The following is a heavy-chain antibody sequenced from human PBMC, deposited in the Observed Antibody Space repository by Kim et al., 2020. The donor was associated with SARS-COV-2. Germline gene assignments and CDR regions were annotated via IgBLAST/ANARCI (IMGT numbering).Heavy chain of an antibody. Sequence: SETLSLTCAVYGGSFSGYYWSWIRQPPGKGLEWIGEINHSGSTNYNPSLKSRVTISVDTSKNQFSLKLSSVTAADTAVYYCARGRRSSGYYYRPESYYFDYWGQGTLVTVSS. J-gene: IGHJ4*02. V-gene: IGHV4-34*01. CDR3: ARGRRSSGYYYRPESYYFDY. D-gene: IGHD3-22*01. CDR1: GGSFSGYY. CDR2: INHSGST.